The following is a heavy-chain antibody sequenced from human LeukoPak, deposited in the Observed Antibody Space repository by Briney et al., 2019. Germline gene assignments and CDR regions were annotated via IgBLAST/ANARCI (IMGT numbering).Heavy chain of an antibody. J-gene: IGHJ5*02. CDR2: IYYSGST. Sequence: GSLRLSCAASGFTFSNYVMSWVRQPPGKGLEWIGYIYYSGSTNYNPSLKSRVTISVDTSKNQFSLKLSSVTAADTAVYYCARGITMVPHWFDPWGQGTLVTVSS. V-gene: IGHV4-59*01. CDR3: ARGITMVPHWFDP. CDR1: GFTFSNYV. D-gene: IGHD3-10*01.